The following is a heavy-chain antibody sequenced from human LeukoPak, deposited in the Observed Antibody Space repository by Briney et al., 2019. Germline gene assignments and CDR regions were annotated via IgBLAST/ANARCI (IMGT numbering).Heavy chain of an antibody. J-gene: IGHJ5*02. V-gene: IGHV3-7*01. CDR3: ARGRGSGSYPIAP. CDR1: GFTLKNYW. Sequence: GGSLRLSCGASGFTLKNYWMSWVRQAPGKGLEWVANINQDGSEKYYVDSVKGRLTISRDNAKNSLYLKMNSLRAEDTAVYYCARGRGSGSYPIAPWGQGTLVTVSS. D-gene: IGHD1-26*01. CDR2: INQDGSEK.